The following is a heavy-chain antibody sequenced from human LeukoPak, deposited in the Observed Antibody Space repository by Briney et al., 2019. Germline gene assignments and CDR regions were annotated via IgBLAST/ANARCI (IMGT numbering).Heavy chain of an antibody. D-gene: IGHD3-10*02. J-gene: IGHJ3*02. CDR1: GFTFSSYW. V-gene: IGHV3-7*01. CDR3: AQGAVPRAFDI. CDR2: IKQDGSEK. Sequence: PGGSLRLSCAASGFTFSSYWMSWVRQAPGKGLEWVANIKQDGSEKYYVDSVKGRFTISRDNAKNSLYLQMNSLRAEDTAVYYCAQGAVPRAFDIWGQGTMVTVSS.